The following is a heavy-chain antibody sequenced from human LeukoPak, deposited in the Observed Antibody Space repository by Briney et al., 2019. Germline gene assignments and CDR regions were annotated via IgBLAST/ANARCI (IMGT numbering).Heavy chain of an antibody. CDR1: GYAFNSYY. CDR3: ARVSSDCSSTSCYVYDAFDI. V-gene: IGHV1-46*02. Sequence: ASVKVSCKASGYAFNSYYMHWVRQAPGQGLEWMGIINPSGGSTSYAQKFQGRVTMTRDTSTSTVYMELSSLRSEDTAVYYCARVSSDCSSTSCYVYDAFDIWGQGTMVTVSS. J-gene: IGHJ3*02. D-gene: IGHD2-2*01. CDR2: INPSGGST.